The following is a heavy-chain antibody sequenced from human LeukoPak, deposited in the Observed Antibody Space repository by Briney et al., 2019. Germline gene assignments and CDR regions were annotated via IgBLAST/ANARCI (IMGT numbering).Heavy chain of an antibody. CDR2: IYYSGST. CDR1: GGSISSGGYC. J-gene: IGHJ4*02. Sequence: PSETLSLTCAVSGGSISSGGYCWSWIRQPPGKGLEWIGSIYYSGSTYYNPSLKSRVTISVDTSKNQFSLKLSSVTAADTAVYYCARGAAAGNFDYWGQGTLVTVSS. V-gene: IGHV4-30-2*03. CDR3: ARGAAAGNFDY. D-gene: IGHD6-13*01.